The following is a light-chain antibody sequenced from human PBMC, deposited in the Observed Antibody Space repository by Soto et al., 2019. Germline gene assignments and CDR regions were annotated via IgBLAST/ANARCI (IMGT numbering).Light chain of an antibody. Sequence: EIVLTQSPGTLSLSPGERATLSCRASQSISRTYLAWYRQKSGQAPRLLIYAASSRATGIPDRFSGSGSGTDFTLTISRLEPEDFAVYYCQQYFASSWTFGQGTRVEIK. CDR1: QSISRTY. J-gene: IGKJ1*01. CDR3: QQYFASSWT. V-gene: IGKV3-20*01. CDR2: AAS.